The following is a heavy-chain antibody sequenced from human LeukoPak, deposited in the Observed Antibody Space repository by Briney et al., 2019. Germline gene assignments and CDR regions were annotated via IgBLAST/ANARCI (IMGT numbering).Heavy chain of an antibody. CDR1: GFTFSSYC. D-gene: IGHD4-17*01. Sequence: PSGSLRLSCAASGFTFSSYCMRWVRQAPGKGLVGVARVSTDGSTTTYADFVKGRFTISRDNAKNTLYLQMDSLRAEDTAVYYCARGEDYDDPYWGQGTLVTVSS. J-gene: IGHJ4*02. CDR2: VSTDGSTT. V-gene: IGHV3-74*01. CDR3: ARGEDYDDPY.